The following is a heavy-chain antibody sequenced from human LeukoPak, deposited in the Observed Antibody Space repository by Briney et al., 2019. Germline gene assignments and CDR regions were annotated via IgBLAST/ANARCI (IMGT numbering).Heavy chain of an antibody. CDR1: GGSISSYY. Sequence: SSETLSLTCAVSGGSISSYYWSWIRQPPGKGLEWIGYIYYSGSTNYNPSLKSRVTISVDTSKNQFSLKLNSVTAADTAVYYCARDRSNSVFDYWGLGTLVTVSS. V-gene: IGHV4-59*12. CDR3: ARDRSNSVFDY. J-gene: IGHJ4*02. D-gene: IGHD4-11*01. CDR2: IYYSGST.